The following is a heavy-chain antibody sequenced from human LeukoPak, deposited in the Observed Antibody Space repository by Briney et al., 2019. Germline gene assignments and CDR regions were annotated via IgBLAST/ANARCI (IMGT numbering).Heavy chain of an antibody. CDR2: IKSKTDGGTT. CDR1: GFTFSNAW. Sequence: PGGSLRLSCAASGFTFSNAWMSWVRQAPGKGLEWVGRIKSKTDGGTTDYAAPVKGRFTISRDDSKNTLYLQMNSLKTEDTAVYYCTTDLAGLGYCSSTSCLNGNYYYYMDVWGKGTTVTVSS. D-gene: IGHD2-2*01. CDR3: TTDLAGLGYCSSTSCLNGNYYYYMDV. V-gene: IGHV3-15*01. J-gene: IGHJ6*03.